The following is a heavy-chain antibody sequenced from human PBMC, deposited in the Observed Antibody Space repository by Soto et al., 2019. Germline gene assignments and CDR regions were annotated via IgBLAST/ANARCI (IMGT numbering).Heavy chain of an antibody. J-gene: IGHJ4*02. CDR2: IYYTRTT. Sequence: QLQLQESGPGLVKPSETLSLTCSGSGGSITIDNYYWGWIRQPPGKALAWIATIYYTRTTYYSPPLKTRATISMDTSKNQFSLRLTSVTAADTAVYYCAMIVGSFDDHLVDWGQGVLVTGSS. CDR3: AMIVGSFDDHLVD. V-gene: IGHV4-39*01. CDR1: GGSITIDNYY. D-gene: IGHD2-15*01.